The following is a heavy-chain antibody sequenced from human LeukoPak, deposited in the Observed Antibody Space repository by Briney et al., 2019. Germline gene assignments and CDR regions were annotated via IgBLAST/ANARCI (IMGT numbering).Heavy chain of an antibody. V-gene: IGHV4-31*03. CDR1: GGSISSGGYY. D-gene: IGHD3-9*01. CDR3: AKGRKDFDTNLGPFDS. J-gene: IGHJ4*02. CDR2: IYYSGST. Sequence: SQTLSLTCTVSGGSISSGGYYWSWIRQHPGKGLEWIGYIYYSGSTYYNPSLKSRVTISVDTSKNQLSLKLSSVTAADTAVYYCAKGRKDFDTNLGPFDSWGQGILVTVSS.